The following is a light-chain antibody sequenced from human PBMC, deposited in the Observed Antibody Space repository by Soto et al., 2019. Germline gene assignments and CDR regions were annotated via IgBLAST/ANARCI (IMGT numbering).Light chain of an antibody. CDR2: AAS. Sequence: DIPMTQSPTSLSASVGDRVTITCRASQDIRNFVAWYQQKPGTAPKLLIYAASTLQSGVPSRFSGSRSGTDFTLSSNSLQPEEVATYSCQKYSSVPVFGPGTKVEIK. V-gene: IGKV1-27*01. J-gene: IGKJ3*01. CDR3: QKYSSVPV. CDR1: QDIRNF.